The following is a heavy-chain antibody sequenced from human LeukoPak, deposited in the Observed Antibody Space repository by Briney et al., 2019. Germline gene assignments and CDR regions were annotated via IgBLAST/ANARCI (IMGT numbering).Heavy chain of an antibody. J-gene: IGHJ4*02. Sequence: GGSLRLSCAASGFTFSSYAMSWVRQAPGNGLEWVSAISGSGGSTYYADSVKGRFTISRDNAKNTVSLQMNSLRAEDTAVYYCARDPDSDTTLDHWGQGTLVSVSS. V-gene: IGHV3-23*01. CDR2: ISGSGGST. CDR3: ARDPDSDTTLDH. D-gene: IGHD1-1*01. CDR1: GFTFSSYA.